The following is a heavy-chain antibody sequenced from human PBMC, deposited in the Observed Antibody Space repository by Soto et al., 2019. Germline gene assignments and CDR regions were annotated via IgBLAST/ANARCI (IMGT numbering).Heavy chain of an antibody. CDR1: RGTISNFY. J-gene: IGHJ5*02. Sequence: SETLPHTCTVSRGTISNFYWSWIRQPPGKGLEWIGYIFYNDKDYSVSTSYNPSLKSRVTMSVDTSENQFSLKLSSVTAADTAVYYCARVWFWSGYVNWVDPWGQGTLV. V-gene: IGHV4-59*01. CDR3: ARVWFWSGYVNWVDP. CDR2: IFYNDKDYSVST. D-gene: IGHD3-3*01.